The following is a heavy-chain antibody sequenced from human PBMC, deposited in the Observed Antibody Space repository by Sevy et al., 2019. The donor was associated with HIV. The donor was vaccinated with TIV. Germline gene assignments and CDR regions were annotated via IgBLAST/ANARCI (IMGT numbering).Heavy chain of an antibody. CDR1: GYTFTYYY. V-gene: IGHV1-2*02. CDR3: ARQVDNWFDP. J-gene: IGHJ5*02. D-gene: IGHD2-15*01. Sequence: ASVKVSCETSGYTFTYYYIHWARQAPGPGLEWMGWINPSSGGTQYAQKFQGRVSVTSDTSRRTSYMELRRLRSDDTALYYCARQVDNWFDPWGQGTPVTVSS. CDR2: INPSSGGT.